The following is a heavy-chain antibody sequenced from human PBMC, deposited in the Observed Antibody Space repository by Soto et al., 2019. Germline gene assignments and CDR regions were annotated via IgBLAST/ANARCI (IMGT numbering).Heavy chain of an antibody. CDR3: ARDGAGAYGLGWFDP. D-gene: IGHD2-21*01. CDR1: GDSISRGGYY. CDR2: IYHSGST. Sequence: QVQLQESGPGLVKPSQTLSLTCTVSGDSISRGGYYWNWLRQHPRKGLEWIGYIYHSGSTIYNPSLKSRATISVDTSKNRLSLELSNVTAADTAFYYCARDGAGAYGLGWFDPWGQGILVTVSS. V-gene: IGHV4-31*03. J-gene: IGHJ5*02.